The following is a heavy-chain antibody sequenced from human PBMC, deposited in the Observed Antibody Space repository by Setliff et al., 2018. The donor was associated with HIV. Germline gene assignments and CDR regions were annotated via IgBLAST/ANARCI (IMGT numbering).Heavy chain of an antibody. D-gene: IGHD3-22*01. CDR2: IIPMFETA. Sequence: KASGGAFRSYAISWVRQAPGQGLEWVGGIIPMFETAKYAQKFQGRVTITADESTSTAYMELSSLRSEDTAVFYCARGYYDSSGYENWFDPWGQGTLVTVSS. CDR3: ARGYYDSSGYENWFDP. V-gene: IGHV1-69*01. J-gene: IGHJ5*02. CDR1: GGAFRSYA.